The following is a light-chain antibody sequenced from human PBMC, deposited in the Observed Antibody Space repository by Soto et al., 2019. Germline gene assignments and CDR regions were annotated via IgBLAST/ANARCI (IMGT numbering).Light chain of an antibody. CDR3: QQSYSTPQT. V-gene: IGKV1-39*01. CDR1: QSISIY. CDR2: AAS. Sequence: DIQMTQSPSSLSASVGDRVTITCRAIQSISIYLNWYQQKPVKAPKLLIYAASSLQSGVSSRFSGSGSGTDFTLTISSLQPEDFATYYCQQSYSTPQTFGQGTKVDIK. J-gene: IGKJ1*01.